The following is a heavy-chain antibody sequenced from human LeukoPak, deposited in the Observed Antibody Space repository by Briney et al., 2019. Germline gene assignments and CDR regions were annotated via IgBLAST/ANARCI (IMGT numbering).Heavy chain of an antibody. D-gene: IGHD1-26*01. CDR3: ARQWELLYWFDP. CDR2: ISAYNGNT. J-gene: IGHJ5*02. CDR1: GYTFTSYV. Sequence: GASVKVSCKASGYTFTSYVISWVRQAPGQGLEGMGWISAYNGNTNYAQKLQGRVTMTTDTSTSTAYMELRSLRSDDRAVYYCARQWELLYWFDPWGQGTLVTVSS. V-gene: IGHV1-18*01.